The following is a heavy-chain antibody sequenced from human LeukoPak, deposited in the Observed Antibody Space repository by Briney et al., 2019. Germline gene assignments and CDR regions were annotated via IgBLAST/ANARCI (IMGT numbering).Heavy chain of an antibody. CDR2: ITGSDTST. D-gene: IGHD2-21*02. CDR3: ATEVTPYYYMDV. V-gene: IGHV3-23*01. J-gene: IGHJ6*03. CDR1: GFTFSSSA. Sequence: GGSLILSCAASGFTFSSSAMSWVRQAQGKRLEWVSGITGSDTSTYYADSVKGRFTISRDNSKNTLYLQMNSLRAEDTAVYYCATEVTPYYYMDVWGKGTTVTVSS.